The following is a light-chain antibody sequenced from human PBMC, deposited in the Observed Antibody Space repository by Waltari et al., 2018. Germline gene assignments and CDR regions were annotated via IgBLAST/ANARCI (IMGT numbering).Light chain of an antibody. CDR2: DVS. J-gene: IGLJ1*01. V-gene: IGLV2-14*03. CDR1: SSDIGGYHY. CDR3: SSYTSSSDSYV. Sequence: QSALTQPASVSGSPGQSITISCTGTSSDIGGYHYVSWYQQHPGKVPKLMIYDVSNRPSGVSNRFSGSKSGNTASLTISGLQAEDEADYYCSSYTSSSDSYVFGTGTKVTVL.